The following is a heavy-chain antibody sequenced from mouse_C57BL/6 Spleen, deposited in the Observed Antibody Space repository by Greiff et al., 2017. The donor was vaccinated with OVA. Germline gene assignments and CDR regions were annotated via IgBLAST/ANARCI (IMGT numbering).Heavy chain of an antibody. Sequence: QVQLQQPGAELVKPGASVKMSCKASGYTFTSYWITWVKQRPGQGLEWIGDIYPGSGSTNYNEKFKSKATLTVDTSSSTAYMQRSSLTSEDSAVYYCARKVYYGYYFDYCGQGTTLTVSS. V-gene: IGHV1-55*01. D-gene: IGHD1-2*01. CDR1: GYTFTSYW. CDR3: ARKVYYGYYFDY. J-gene: IGHJ2*01. CDR2: IYPGSGST.